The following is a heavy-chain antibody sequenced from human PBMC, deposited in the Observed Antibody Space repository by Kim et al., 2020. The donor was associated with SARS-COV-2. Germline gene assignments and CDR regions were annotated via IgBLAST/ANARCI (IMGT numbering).Heavy chain of an antibody. V-gene: IGHV3-48*04. CDR3: AREKHTNFDY. J-gene: IGHJ4*02. CDR2: TI. Sequence: TIYYADSVKGRFTISRDNAKNSLYLQMNSLRAEDTAVYYCAREKHTNFDYWGQGTLVTVSS.